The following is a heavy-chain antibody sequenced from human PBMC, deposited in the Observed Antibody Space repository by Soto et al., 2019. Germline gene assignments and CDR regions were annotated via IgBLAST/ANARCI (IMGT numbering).Heavy chain of an antibody. Sequence: GASVKVSCKASGYTFTHFYITRVRQAPGQGLEWMGAISPHNFNTNYAQKFRGRVTLTTEKSTNTAYMDLRSLTSDDTAVYYCARDEGGYDILTGYYKAHHFDYWGQGVPVTVSS. CDR3: ARDEGGYDILTGYYKAHHFDY. CDR1: GYTFTHFY. V-gene: IGHV1-18*01. CDR2: ISPHNFNT. D-gene: IGHD3-9*01. J-gene: IGHJ4*02.